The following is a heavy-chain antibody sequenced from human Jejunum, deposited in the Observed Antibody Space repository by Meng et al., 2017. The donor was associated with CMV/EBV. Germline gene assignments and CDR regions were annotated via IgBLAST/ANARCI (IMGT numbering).Heavy chain of an antibody. CDR1: GYMFSIYY. V-gene: IGHV1-2*02. J-gene: IGHJ3*02. D-gene: IGHD3-16*01. CDR2: INPKNGVT. Sequence: ASGYMFSIYYIHWVRQAPGQGLEWLGYINPKNGVTKYLQTFQGRLTMTSQTSINTVYMELTSLKSDDTAVYYCARDVDDDNGFDIWGQGTKVTVSS. CDR3: ARDVDDDNGFDI.